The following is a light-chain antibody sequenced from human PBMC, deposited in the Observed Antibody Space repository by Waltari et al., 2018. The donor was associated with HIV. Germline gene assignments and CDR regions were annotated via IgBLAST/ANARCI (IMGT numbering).Light chain of an antibody. V-gene: IGKV1-39*01. J-gene: IGKJ2*01. CDR2: GAS. CDR1: ANIATY. CDR3: QQSYITPCA. Sequence: DIQMTQSPSSLSASVGDTVTITCRASANIATYLNWYHHKSGAAPKLLIYGASSLQNAVPSRFSGSGFGTHFSHTITSLQADDFGTYYCQQSYITPCAFGQGTKLEV.